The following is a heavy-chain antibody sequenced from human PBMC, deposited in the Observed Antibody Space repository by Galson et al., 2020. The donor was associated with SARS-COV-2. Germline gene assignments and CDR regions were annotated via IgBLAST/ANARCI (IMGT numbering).Heavy chain of an antibody. CDR1: GGPISSHY. D-gene: IGHD5-12*01. J-gene: IGHJ6*03. CDR2: IYYSGST. V-gene: IGHV4-59*11. CDR3: ARDHGLATTRRYYYYYMGV. Sequence: SETLSLPCTVSGGPISSHYWSWIRQPPGKGLEWIGYIYYSGSTNYKPSLKSRVTISVDTSKNQFSLRLSSVTAADTAVYYCARDHGLATTRRYYYYYMGVWVKGTTVTGSS.